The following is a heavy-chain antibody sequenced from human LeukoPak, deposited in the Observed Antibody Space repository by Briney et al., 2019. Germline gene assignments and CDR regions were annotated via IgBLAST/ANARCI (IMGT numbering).Heavy chain of an antibody. CDR2: ISSSGSTI. Sequence: PGGSLRLSCAASGFTFSDYYMSWIRQAPGKGLEWVSYISSSGSTIYYADSVKGRFTISRDYAKNSLYLQMNSLRAEDTAVYYCAAYYYGSGSYSLDYWGQGTLVTVSS. J-gene: IGHJ4*02. D-gene: IGHD3-10*01. CDR1: GFTFSDYY. V-gene: IGHV3-11*01. CDR3: AAYYYGSGSYSLDY.